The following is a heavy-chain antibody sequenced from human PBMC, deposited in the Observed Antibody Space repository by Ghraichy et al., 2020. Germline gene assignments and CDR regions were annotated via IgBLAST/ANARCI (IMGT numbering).Heavy chain of an antibody. Sequence: GGSLRLSCAASEFTFSSYLMHWVRQRPGKGPVWVARINGDGSSSTYAESVKGRFTISRDNAKNMLYLQMNSLSGEDTAVYFCSRGGRDSSGYYYVPKYPMDVWGQGTTVTV. CDR2: INGDGSSS. CDR1: EFTFSSYL. D-gene: IGHD3-22*01. CDR3: SRGGRDSSGYYYVPKYPMDV. J-gene: IGHJ6*02. V-gene: IGHV3-74*01.